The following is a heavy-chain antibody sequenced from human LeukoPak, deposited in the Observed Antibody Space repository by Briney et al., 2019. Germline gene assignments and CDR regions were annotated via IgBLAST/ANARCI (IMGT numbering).Heavy chain of an antibody. Sequence: GGSLRLSCAASGFTFSDYYMSWIRQVPGKGLEWVAVISYDGSNKYYADSVKGRFTISRDNSKNTLYLQMNSLRAEDTAVYYCAKDGGYSSGWSDFDYWGQGTLVTVSS. CDR2: ISYDGSNK. CDR1: GFTFSDYY. V-gene: IGHV3-30*18. CDR3: AKDGGYSSGWSDFDY. J-gene: IGHJ4*02. D-gene: IGHD6-19*01.